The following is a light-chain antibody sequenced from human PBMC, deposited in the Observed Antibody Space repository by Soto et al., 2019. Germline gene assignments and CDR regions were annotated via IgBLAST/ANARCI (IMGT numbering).Light chain of an antibody. J-gene: IGKJ4*01. CDR1: QGVSSY. Sequence: DIQLTQSPSFLSASVGDRVTITCRASQGVSSYLAWYQQKPGKAPKLLIYAVSTLPSGVPSRFSASGSGTEFTLTVSSLQPEDFATYYCQQRNSYPLTFGGGTKVEIK. CDR2: AVS. CDR3: QQRNSYPLT. V-gene: IGKV1-9*01.